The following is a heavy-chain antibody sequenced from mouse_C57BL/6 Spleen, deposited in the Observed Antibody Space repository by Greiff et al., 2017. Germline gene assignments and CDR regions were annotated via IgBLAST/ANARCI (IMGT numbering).Heavy chain of an antibody. Sequence: VQLQQSGPELVKPGASVKLSCKASGYTFTSYGMHWVKQRPGQGLEWIGWIYPGDGSTKYNEKVKGKATLTVDTSSSTAYMELHSLTSEDSAVYFCASGSTADFDYWGQGTTLTVSS. D-gene: IGHD5-1*01. V-gene: IGHV1-85*01. CDR3: ASGSTADFDY. J-gene: IGHJ2*01. CDR2: IYPGDGST. CDR1: GYTFTSYG.